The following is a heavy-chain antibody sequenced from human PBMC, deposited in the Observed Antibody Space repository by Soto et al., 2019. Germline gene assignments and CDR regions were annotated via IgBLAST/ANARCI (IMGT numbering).Heavy chain of an antibody. Sequence: TLSLTYTVSGGHLGSGVCSWSWIRQPPGKGLEWIGYIYHSGSTYYNPSLKSRVTISVDTSKNQFSLKLSSVTAADTAVYYCARLYHWFDPWGQGTLVTVSS. CDR3: ARLYHWFDP. CDR2: IYHSGST. J-gene: IGHJ5*02. CDR1: GGHLGSGVCS. D-gene: IGHD2-2*02. V-gene: IGHV4-30-2*01.